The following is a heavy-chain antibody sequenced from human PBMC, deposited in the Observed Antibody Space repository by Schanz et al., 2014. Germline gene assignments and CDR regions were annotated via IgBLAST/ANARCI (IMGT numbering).Heavy chain of an antibody. CDR1: GGSISSHY. CDR2: LLSSERA. J-gene: IGHJ4*02. V-gene: IGHV4-59*11. D-gene: IGHD5-18*01. Sequence: QVQLQESGPGLVKPSETLSLTCTVSGGSISSHYWSWVRQAPGEGLEWIAYLLSSERAKYNPSLDSRSTLSLDTSKSQFSLHLRYVTDADTAVYYCATIPRGNIYGYFDYWGQGSLVTVSS. CDR3: ATIPRGNIYGYFDY.